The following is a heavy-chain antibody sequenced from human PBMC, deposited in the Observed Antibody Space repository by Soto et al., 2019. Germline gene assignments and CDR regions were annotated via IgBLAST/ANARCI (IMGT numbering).Heavy chain of an antibody. CDR1: GFTFSSFG. CDR3: ARDVDDILTCLIDSFDI. Sequence: GGSLRLSCAASGFTFSSFGMNWVRQAPGMGLDWVSYIGSSSSPIYYADSVKGRFTISRDNAKNSLYLQMNSLRDDDTAVYYCARDVDDILTCLIDSFDIWGQGTMFTVSS. CDR2: IGSSSSPI. V-gene: IGHV3-48*02. D-gene: IGHD3-9*01. J-gene: IGHJ3*02.